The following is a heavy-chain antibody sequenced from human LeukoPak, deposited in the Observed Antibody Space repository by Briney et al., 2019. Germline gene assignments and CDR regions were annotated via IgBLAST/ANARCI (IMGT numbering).Heavy chain of an antibody. Sequence: ASETLSLTCTVSGGSISSHYWSWIRQPPGKGLEWIGYIYYSESTNYNPSLKSRVTISVDTSKNQFSLKLSSVTAADTAVYYCARGFSQNYYDSSGSRTTRNWFDPWGQGTLVTVSS. V-gene: IGHV4-59*11. CDR2: IYYSEST. J-gene: IGHJ5*02. CDR3: ARGFSQNYYDSSGSRTTRNWFDP. D-gene: IGHD3-22*01. CDR1: GGSISSHY.